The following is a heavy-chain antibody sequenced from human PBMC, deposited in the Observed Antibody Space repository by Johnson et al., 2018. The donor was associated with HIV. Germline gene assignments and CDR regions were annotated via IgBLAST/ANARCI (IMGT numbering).Heavy chain of an antibody. Sequence: VQLVESGGGLVKPGGSLRLSCAVSGFTFSDYYMSWIRQAPGKGLEWVSAISGSGGSTYYADSVKGRFTISRDNSKNTLYLQMNSLRAEDTAVYYCARGVDGAFDIWAQGTMVTVSS. CDR1: GFTFSDYY. D-gene: IGHD3-10*01. CDR2: ISGSGGST. CDR3: ARGVDGAFDI. J-gene: IGHJ3*02. V-gene: IGHV3-23*04.